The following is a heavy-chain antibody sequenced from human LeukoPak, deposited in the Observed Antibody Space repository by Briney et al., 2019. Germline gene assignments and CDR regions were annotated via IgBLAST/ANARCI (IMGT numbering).Heavy chain of an antibody. V-gene: IGHV4-59*01. CDR1: GGSISSYY. D-gene: IGHD2-15*01. CDR3: AGGYCSGGSCYFYDY. J-gene: IGHJ4*02. CDR2: IYYSGST. Sequence: SETLSLTCTVSGGSISSYYWSWIRQPPGKGLEWIGYIYYSGSTNYNPSLKSRVTISVDTSKNQFSLKLGSVTAADTAVYYCAGGYCSGGSCYFYDYWGQGTLVTVSS.